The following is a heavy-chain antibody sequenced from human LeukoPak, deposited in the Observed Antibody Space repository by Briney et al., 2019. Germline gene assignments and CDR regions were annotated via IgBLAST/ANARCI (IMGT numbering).Heavy chain of an antibody. V-gene: IGHV4-59*01. Sequence: SETLSLTCTVSGGSISSYYWSWIRQPPGKGLEWIGYIYYSGSTNYNPSLKSRVTISVDTSKNQFSLKLSSVTAADTAVYCCARVKAVAGLYYYYYMDVWGKGTTVTVSS. J-gene: IGHJ6*03. CDR3: ARVKAVAGLYYYYYMDV. D-gene: IGHD6-19*01. CDR2: IYYSGST. CDR1: GGSISSYY.